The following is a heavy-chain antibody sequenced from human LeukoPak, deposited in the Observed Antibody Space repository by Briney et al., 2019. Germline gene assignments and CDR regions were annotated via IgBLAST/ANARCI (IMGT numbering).Heavy chain of an antibody. Sequence: PSETLSLTCTVSGGSISTSNYYWGWIRQPPGKGLEWIGYIYYSGSTNYNPSLKSRVTISVDTSKNQFSLKLSSVTAADTAVYYCARVKRGGYDFWSGYRRTDAFDIWGQGTMVTVSS. J-gene: IGHJ3*02. CDR1: GGSISTSNYY. V-gene: IGHV4-61*05. D-gene: IGHD3-3*01. CDR2: IYYSGST. CDR3: ARVKRGGYDFWSGYRRTDAFDI.